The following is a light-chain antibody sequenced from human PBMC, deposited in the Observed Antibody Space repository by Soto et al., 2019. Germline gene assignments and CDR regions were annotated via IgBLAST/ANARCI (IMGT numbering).Light chain of an antibody. CDR3: SSFTPSSTFV. CDR1: SSDVGRFNF. CDR2: DVS. Sequence: QSVLAQPASVSGSPGQSITISCTGTSSDVGRFNFVSWFQQHPGKAPKLLIYDVSNWPSGASDRFSGSKSGNTASLTISGLQAEDEADYYCSSFTPSSTFVFGTGTKLTVL. V-gene: IGLV2-14*01. J-gene: IGLJ1*01.